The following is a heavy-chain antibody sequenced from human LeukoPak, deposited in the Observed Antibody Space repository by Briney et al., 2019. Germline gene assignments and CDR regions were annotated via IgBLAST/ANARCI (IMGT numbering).Heavy chain of an antibody. D-gene: IGHD3-16*02. J-gene: IGHJ4*02. CDR1: GGTFSSYA. CDR2: IIPIFGTA. CDR3: ARSSYDYVWGSYRWTYDY. Sequence: SVKVSCKASGGTFSSYAISWVRQAPGQGLEWMGGIIPIFGTANYAQKFQGRVTITADESTSTACMELSSLRSEDTAVYYCARSSYDYVWGSYRWTYDYWGQGTLVTVSS. V-gene: IGHV1-69*01.